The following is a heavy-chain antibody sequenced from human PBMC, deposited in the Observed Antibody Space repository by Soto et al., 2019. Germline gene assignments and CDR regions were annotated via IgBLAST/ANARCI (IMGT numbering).Heavy chain of an antibody. CDR1: GFMFSNYA. CDR2: ISLTGVAT. V-gene: IGHV3-23*01. Sequence: EVQLLESGGDLRQPGGSLRLSCAASGFMFSNYAMTWVRQAPGKGLEWVSSISLTGVATYYADSVKGRFIISRDVSTNTLFLHMNRLRVDETAVYYCARGRLGELAPYDYWGQGTLVTVSS. CDR3: ARGRLGELAPYDY. D-gene: IGHD3-10*01. J-gene: IGHJ4*02.